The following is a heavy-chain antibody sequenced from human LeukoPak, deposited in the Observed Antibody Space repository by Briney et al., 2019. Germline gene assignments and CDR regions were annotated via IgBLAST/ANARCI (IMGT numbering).Heavy chain of an antibody. V-gene: IGHV1-2*02. Sequence: ASVKVSCKASGYTFTGYYMHWVRQAPGKGLEWMGWIYPNSGGTNYAQKFQGRVTMTRDTSISTAYMELRRLKSDDTAMYYCARVVGFGDYPFDYWGQGTLVTVSS. J-gene: IGHJ4*02. CDR3: ARVVGFGDYPFDY. CDR2: IYPNSGGT. D-gene: IGHD4-17*01. CDR1: GYTFTGYY.